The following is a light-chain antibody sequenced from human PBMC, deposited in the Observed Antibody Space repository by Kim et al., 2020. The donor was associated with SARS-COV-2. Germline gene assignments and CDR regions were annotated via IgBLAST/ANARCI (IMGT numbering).Light chain of an antibody. J-gene: IGLJ3*02. CDR1: SSNIGNNY. V-gene: IGLV1-51*01. CDR3: GTWDSSLSSWV. Sequence: QSVLTQPPSVSAAPGQKVTISCSGSSSNIGNNYVSWYQQLPGTAPKLLIYDNNKRPSGIPDRFSGSKSGTSATLGITGFQTGDEADYYCGTWDSSLSSWVFGGGTQLTVL. CDR2: DNN.